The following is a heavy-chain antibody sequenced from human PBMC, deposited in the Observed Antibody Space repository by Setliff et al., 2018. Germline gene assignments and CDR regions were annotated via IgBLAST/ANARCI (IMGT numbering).Heavy chain of an antibody. Sequence: GASVKVSCKASGYTFTGYYMHWVRQAPGQGLEWMGWINPNSGGTNYAQKFQGWVTMTRDTSISTAYMELSRLRSDDTAVYYCARVKAPALYYYMDVWGKGTTVTVSS. CDR1: GYTFTGYY. CDR2: INPNSGGT. CDR3: ARVKAPALYYYMDV. D-gene: IGHD3-16*02. V-gene: IGHV1-2*04. J-gene: IGHJ6*03.